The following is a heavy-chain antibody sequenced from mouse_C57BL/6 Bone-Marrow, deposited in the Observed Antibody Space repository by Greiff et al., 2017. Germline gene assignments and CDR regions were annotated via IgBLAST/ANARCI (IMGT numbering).Heavy chain of an antibody. CDR3: ARETSGGLDY. Sequence: VQLQQPGAELVKPGASVKLSCKASGYTFTSYWMHWVKQRPGRGLEWIGMIHPNSGSTNYNEKFKSKATLTVDKSSSTAYMQLSSLTSEDSAVYYCARETSGGLDYWGQGTTLTVSS. V-gene: IGHV1-64*01. CDR1: GYTFTSYW. D-gene: IGHD6-1*01. J-gene: IGHJ2*01. CDR2: IHPNSGST.